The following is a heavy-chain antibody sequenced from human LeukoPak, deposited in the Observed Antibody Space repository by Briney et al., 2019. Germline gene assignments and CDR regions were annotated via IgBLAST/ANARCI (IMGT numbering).Heavy chain of an antibody. Sequence: GGSLRLSCAASGFTFDDYAMHWVRQAPGKGLEWVSGISWNSGSIGYADSVKGRFTISRDNSKNTLYLQMNSLRAEDTAVYYCAKDPRLRIAAAGEYFQHWGQGTLVTVSS. V-gene: IGHV3-9*01. CDR2: ISWNSGSI. CDR3: AKDPRLRIAAAGEYFQH. J-gene: IGHJ1*01. D-gene: IGHD6-13*01. CDR1: GFTFDDYA.